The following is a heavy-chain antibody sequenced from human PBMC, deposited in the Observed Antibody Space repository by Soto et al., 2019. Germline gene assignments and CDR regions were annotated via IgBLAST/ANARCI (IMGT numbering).Heavy chain of an antibody. D-gene: IGHD3-22*01. V-gene: IGHV3-23*01. CDR2: ISGSGGST. J-gene: IGHJ4*02. CDR3: AKVPDSSGYYYEKTSAGPYAPDDY. CDR1: GFTFSSYA. Sequence: GGSLRLSCAASGFTFSSYAMSWVRQAPGKGLEWVSAISGSGGSTYYADSVKGRFTISRDNSKDTLYLQMNSLRAEDTAVYYCAKVPDSSGYYYEKTSAGPYAPDDYWGQGTLVTVSS.